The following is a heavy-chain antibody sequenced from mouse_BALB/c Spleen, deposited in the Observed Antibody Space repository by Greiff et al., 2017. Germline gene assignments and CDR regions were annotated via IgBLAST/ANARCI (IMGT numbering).Heavy chain of an antibody. CDR3: ARHYGSSSWFAY. J-gene: IGHJ3*01. V-gene: IGHV3-6*02. CDR2: ISYDGSN. Sequence: EESGPGLVKPSQSLSLTCSVTGYSITSGYYWNWIRQFPGNKLEWMGYISYDGSNNYNPSLKNRISITRDTSKNQFFLKLNSVTTEDTATYYCARHYGSSSWFAYWGQGTLVTVSA. CDR1: GYSITSGYY. D-gene: IGHD1-1*01.